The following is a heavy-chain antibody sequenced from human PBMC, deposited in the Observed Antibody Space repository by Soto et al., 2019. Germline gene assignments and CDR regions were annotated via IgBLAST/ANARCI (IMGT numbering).Heavy chain of an antibody. Sequence: QVQLVQSGPEVKKTGTSVKVSCKASGGTFSSRAISWVRQAPGQGLEWMGGIIPVFGRVNYAEKFQDRVTITAEDSTGTVYMELRSRRSEDTALYYCAKSRGGTFLGYQGMDFWGQGTTVSVSS. CDR1: GGTFSSRA. CDR2: IIPVFGRV. J-gene: IGHJ6*02. V-gene: IGHV1-69*01. D-gene: IGHD2-2*01. CDR3: AKSRGGTFLGYQGMDF.